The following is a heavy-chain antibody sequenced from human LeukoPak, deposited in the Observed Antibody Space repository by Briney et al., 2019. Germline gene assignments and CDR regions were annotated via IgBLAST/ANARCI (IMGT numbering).Heavy chain of an antibody. D-gene: IGHD3-22*01. CDR3: ATETYYDSSGPHFDY. Sequence: SETLSLTCAVSGGSIRSSNWWSWVRPPPGKGLDWIGEIYHTGNTNYNPSLKSRVTISVDKSKNQFSLKLSSVTAADTAVYYCATETYYDSSGPHFDYWGQGTLVTVSS. V-gene: IGHV4-4*02. CDR1: GGSIRSSNW. J-gene: IGHJ4*02. CDR2: IYHTGNT.